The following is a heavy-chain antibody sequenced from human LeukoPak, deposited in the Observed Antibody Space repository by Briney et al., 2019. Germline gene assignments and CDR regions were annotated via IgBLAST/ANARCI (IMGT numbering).Heavy chain of an antibody. CDR2: IYYSGST. J-gene: IGHJ4*02. CDR3: VRHGGYGSGSYSGY. Sequence: SETLSLTCTVSGGSISSSSYYWGCIRQPPGKGLEWIGSIYYSGSTYYNPSLKSRVTISVDTSKNQFSLKLRSVTAADTAVYYCVRHGGYGSGSYSGYWGQGTLVTVSS. V-gene: IGHV4-39*01. D-gene: IGHD3-10*01. CDR1: GGSISSSSYY.